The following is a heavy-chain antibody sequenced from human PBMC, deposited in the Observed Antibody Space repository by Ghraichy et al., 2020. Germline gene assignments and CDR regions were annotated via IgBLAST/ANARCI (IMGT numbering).Heavy chain of an antibody. D-gene: IGHD6-19*01. Sequence: QVSCKASGGTFSSYAISWVRQAPGQGLEWMGGIIPIFGTANYAQKFQGRVTITADESTSTAYMELSSLRSEDTAVYYCARVGGWYANWFDPWGQGTLVTVSS. V-gene: IGHV1-69*01. J-gene: IGHJ5*02. CDR3: ARVGGWYANWFDP. CDR2: IIPIFGTA. CDR1: GGTFSSYA.